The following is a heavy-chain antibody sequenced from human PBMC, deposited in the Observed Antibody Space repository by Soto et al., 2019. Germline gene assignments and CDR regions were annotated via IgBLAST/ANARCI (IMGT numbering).Heavy chain of an antibody. Sequence: QVQLVQSGAEEKKPGASVKVSCKASGYTFTSYAMHWVRQAPGQRLEWMGWINAGNGNTKYSQKFQGRVTITRDTSASTAYMELSSLRSEDTAVYYCARVALDPWWDIIGYCISTRCYGVGMDVWGQGTTVTVSS. CDR1: GYTFTSYA. V-gene: IGHV1-3*05. D-gene: IGHD2-2*01. CDR2: INAGNGNT. J-gene: IGHJ6*02. CDR3: ARVALDPWWDIIGYCISTRCYGVGMDV.